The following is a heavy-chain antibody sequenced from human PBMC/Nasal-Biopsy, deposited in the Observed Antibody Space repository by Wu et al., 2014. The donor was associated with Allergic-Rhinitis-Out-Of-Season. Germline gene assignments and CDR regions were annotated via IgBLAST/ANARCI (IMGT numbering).Heavy chain of an antibody. CDR1: GFSFSNYA. CDR2: ISDNSYYI. V-gene: IGHV3-23*01. D-gene: IGHD1-26*01. J-gene: IGHJ4*02. Sequence: LRLSCAASGFSFSNYAMTWVRQAPGKGLEWVSAISDNSYYIYYADSVKGRFTISRDNSKNTLFLQLSSLRAEDTAIYYCAKNRVTGSANYDYWGQGTLVTVS. CDR3: AKNRVTGSANYDY.